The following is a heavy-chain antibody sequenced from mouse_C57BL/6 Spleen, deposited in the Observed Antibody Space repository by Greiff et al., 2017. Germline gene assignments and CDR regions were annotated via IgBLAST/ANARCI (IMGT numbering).Heavy chain of an antibody. Sequence: EVQLQESGGGLVQPKGSLKLSCAASGFSFNTYAMNWVRQAPGKGLEWVARIRSKSNNYATYYADSVKDRFTISRDDSESMLYLQMNNLKTEDTAMYYCVRVWSYAMDYWGQGTSVTVSS. J-gene: IGHJ4*01. CDR2: IRSKSNNYAT. D-gene: IGHD2-10*02. V-gene: IGHV10-1*01. CDR1: GFSFNTYA. CDR3: VRVWSYAMDY.